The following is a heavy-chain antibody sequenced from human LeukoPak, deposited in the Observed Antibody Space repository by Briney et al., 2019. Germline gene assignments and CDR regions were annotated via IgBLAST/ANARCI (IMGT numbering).Heavy chain of an antibody. J-gene: IGHJ4*02. V-gene: IGHV4-59*08. D-gene: IGHD5-12*01. Sequence: SETLSLTCTVSGGSISSYYWSWIRQPPGRGLEWIGYIYYSGSTYYNPSLKSRVTISVDTSKNQFSLKLSSVTAADTAVYYCATSGYDLTWWGQGTLVTVSS. CDR1: GGSISSYY. CDR2: IYYSGST. CDR3: ATSGYDLTW.